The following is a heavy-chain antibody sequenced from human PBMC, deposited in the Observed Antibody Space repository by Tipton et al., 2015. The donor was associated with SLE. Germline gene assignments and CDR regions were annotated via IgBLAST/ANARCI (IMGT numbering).Heavy chain of an antibody. CDR3: ASSRGMWELLDWYFDL. D-gene: IGHD1-26*01. V-gene: IGHV4-61*02. J-gene: IGHJ2*01. CDR1: GGSISSGSYY. Sequence: TLSLTCIVSGGSISSGSYYWSWIWQPAGKGLVWIWRIYTSGSTNYNPSLKSRVTRSVDTSKNQFSLKLSSMTAADTAVYYCASSRGMWELLDWYFDLWGRGTLVTVSS. CDR2: IYTSGST.